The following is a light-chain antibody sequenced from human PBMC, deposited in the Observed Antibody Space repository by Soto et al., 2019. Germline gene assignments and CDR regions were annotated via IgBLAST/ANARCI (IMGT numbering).Light chain of an antibody. J-gene: IGKJ5*01. V-gene: IGKV1-39*01. CDR2: VAS. CDR3: QQYKTIT. Sequence: DIQMTQSPSSLSASVGDRVTIACRASQSISSSLNWYQQKPGKAPKLLIYVASSLQSGVPSRFSGSGSGTDFTLTISSLQSEDFAVYYCQQYKTITFGQGTRLENK. CDR1: QSISSS.